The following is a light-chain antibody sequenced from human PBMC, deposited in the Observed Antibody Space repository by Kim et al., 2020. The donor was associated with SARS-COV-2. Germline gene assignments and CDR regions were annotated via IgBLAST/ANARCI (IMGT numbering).Light chain of an antibody. CDR1: QYVRSNY. CDR2: GAS. J-gene: IGKJ1*01. CDR3: QQYGSSPQT. V-gene: IGKV3-20*01. Sequence: SPGERADLPGSASQYVRSNYLAWYQQKPGQSPRLSIYGASGRATGIPDRFSGSGAGTDFTLTISRLEPEDFAVYYCQQYGSSPQTFGQGTKVDIK.